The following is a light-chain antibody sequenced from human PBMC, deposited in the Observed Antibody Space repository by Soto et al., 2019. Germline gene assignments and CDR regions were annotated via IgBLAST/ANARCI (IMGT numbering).Light chain of an antibody. CDR1: SGHSSYA. V-gene: IGLV4-69*01. Sequence: QPVLTQSPSASASLGASVKLTCTLSSGHSSYAIAWHQQQPEKGPRHLMKLNSDGSHSKGDGIPDRFSGSSSGAERYLTISSLHAEDDADYYCQTWGTGPAVFGGGTQLNVL. CDR2: LNSDGSH. CDR3: QTWGTGPAV. J-gene: IGLJ7*01.